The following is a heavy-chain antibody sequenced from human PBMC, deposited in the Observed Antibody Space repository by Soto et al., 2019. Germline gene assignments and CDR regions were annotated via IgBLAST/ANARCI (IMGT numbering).Heavy chain of an antibody. CDR2: IIPILGIA. CDR3: ARDPTLEWPDAFDI. D-gene: IGHD3-3*01. J-gene: IGHJ3*02. V-gene: IGHV1-69*04. CDR1: GGTFSSYT. Sequence: SVKVSCKASGGTFSSYTISWVRQAPGQGLEWMGRIIPILGIANYAQKFQGRVTITADKSTSTAYMELSSLRSEDTAVYYCARDPTLEWPDAFDIWGQGTMVTVSS.